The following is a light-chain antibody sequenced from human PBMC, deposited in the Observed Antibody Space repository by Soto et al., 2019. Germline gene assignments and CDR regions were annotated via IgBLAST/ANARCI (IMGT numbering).Light chain of an antibody. CDR2: GAS. Sequence: IVLPQSQGTLSLSPGERATLSCMASQSVSSSYLAWYQQKPGQAPRLPIYGASSRATGIPDRFSGSGSGTDFTLTISRLEPEDFAVYYCQQYGSSRWTFGQGTKVAIK. CDR1: QSVSSSY. CDR3: QQYGSSRWT. V-gene: IGKV3-20*01. J-gene: IGKJ1*01.